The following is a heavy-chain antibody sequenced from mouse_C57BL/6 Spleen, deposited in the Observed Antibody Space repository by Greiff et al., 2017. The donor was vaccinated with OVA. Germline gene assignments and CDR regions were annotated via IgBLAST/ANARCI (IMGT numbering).Heavy chain of an antibody. V-gene: IGHV1-64*01. Sequence: VQLQQSGAELVKPGASVKLSCKASGYTFTSYWMHWVKQRPGQGLEWIGMIHPNSGSTNYNEKFKSKATLTVDKSSSTAYMQLSSLTSEDSAVYYCARGYYYGNFDYWGQGTTLTVSS. D-gene: IGHD1-1*01. CDR1: GYTFTSYW. CDR2: IHPNSGST. CDR3: ARGYYYGNFDY. J-gene: IGHJ2*01.